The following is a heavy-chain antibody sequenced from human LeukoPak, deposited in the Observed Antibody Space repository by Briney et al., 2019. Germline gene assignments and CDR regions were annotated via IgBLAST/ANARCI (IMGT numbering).Heavy chain of an antibody. J-gene: IGHJ6*02. D-gene: IGHD2-8*02. CDR1: GGSFSGYY. Sequence: PSETLSLTCAVYGGSFSGYYWNWIRQPPGKGLEWIGEINHSGSTNYNPSLKSRVTISVDTSKNQFSLKLSSVTAADTAVYYCARALVAYGMDVWGQGTTVTVSS. CDR3: ARALVAYGMDV. CDR2: INHSGST. V-gene: IGHV4-34*01.